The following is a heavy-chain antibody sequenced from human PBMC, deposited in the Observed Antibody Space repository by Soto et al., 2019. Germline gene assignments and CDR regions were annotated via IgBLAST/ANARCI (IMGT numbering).Heavy chain of an antibody. V-gene: IGHV1-18*04. CDR2: ISAYNGNT. Sequence: ASVKVSCKASGYTFTSYGISWVRQAPGQGLEWMGWISAYNGNTNYAQKLQGRVTMTTDTSTSTAYMELRSLRSDDTAVYYCARDRVYCSSTSCFIYYYYYGMDVWGQGTTVTVSS. CDR1: GYTFTSYG. CDR3: ARDRVYCSSTSCFIYYYYYGMDV. D-gene: IGHD2-2*01. J-gene: IGHJ6*02.